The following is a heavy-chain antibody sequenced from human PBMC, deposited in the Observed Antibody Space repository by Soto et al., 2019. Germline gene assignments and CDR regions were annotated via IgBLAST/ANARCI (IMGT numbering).Heavy chain of an antibody. CDR1: GFTLSNVG. Sequence: QVQLVESGGGVVQPGGSLRLSCTESGFTLSNVGMHWVRQAPGKGREWVAIIWYDGSKKVYGDSVKGRFTISRDTSKNTLYLQRNNVIAEDTAVYYCARYEHRIGGVRYGMDVGGQGTTVTVSS. CDR3: ARYEHRIGGVRYGMDV. V-gene: IGHV3-33*01. J-gene: IGHJ6*02. CDR2: IWYDGSKK. D-gene: IGHD3-16*01.